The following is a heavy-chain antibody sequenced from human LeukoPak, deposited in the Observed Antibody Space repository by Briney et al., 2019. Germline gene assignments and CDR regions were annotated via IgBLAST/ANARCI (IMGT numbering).Heavy chain of an antibody. CDR1: GDSITTSHYY. Sequence: SETLSLTCSVSGDSITTSHYYWSWIRQPAGKGLEWIGRIYISGSTTYNPSLSSRVTMSIDTSKNQFSLSLSSVTAADTAVYYCASSGGGKTGIFYYYMDVWGKGTTVTVSS. V-gene: IGHV4-61*02. D-gene: IGHD1-26*01. CDR2: IYISGST. J-gene: IGHJ6*03. CDR3: ASSGGGKTGIFYYYMDV.